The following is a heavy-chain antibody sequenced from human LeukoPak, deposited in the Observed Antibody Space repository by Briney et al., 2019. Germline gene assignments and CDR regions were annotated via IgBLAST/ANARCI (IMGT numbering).Heavy chain of an antibody. J-gene: IGHJ4*02. V-gene: IGHV1-18*01. CDR2: ISAYNGNT. Sequence: ASVKVSCKASGYTFTSYGISWVRQAPGQGLEWMGWISAYNGNTNYAQKFQGRVTITADESTSTAYMELSSLRSEDTAVYYCARETSGYFDYWGQGTLVTVSS. CDR3: ARETSGYFDY. CDR1: GYTFTSYG. D-gene: IGHD2-2*01.